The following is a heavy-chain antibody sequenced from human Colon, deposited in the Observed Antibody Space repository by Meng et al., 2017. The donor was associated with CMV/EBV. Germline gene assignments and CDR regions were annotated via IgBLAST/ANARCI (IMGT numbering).Heavy chain of an antibody. D-gene: IGHD3-10*01. CDR1: GGSISSYH. Sequence: GSLSLTCTVSGGSISSYHWSWIRQPPGKGLEWIGYIYYSGSTYYNSPLKSRVTISADTSKNQFSLKLNSVTAADTAVYYCARSVGGVRGVKGLTFWLDPWGQGTLVTVSS. CDR2: IYYSGST. CDR3: ARSVGGVRGVKGLTFWLDP. J-gene: IGHJ5*02. V-gene: IGHV4-59*01.